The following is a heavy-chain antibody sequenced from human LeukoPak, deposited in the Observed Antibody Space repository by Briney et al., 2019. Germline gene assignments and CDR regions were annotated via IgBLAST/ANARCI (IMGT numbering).Heavy chain of an antibody. V-gene: IGHV4-59*12. CDR3: ARGPMTTVVTRGGAFDT. CDR1: GGSISSYY. D-gene: IGHD4-23*01. CDR2: IYYSGST. J-gene: IGHJ3*02. Sequence: SETLSLTCTVSGGSISSYYWSWIRQPPGKGLEWIGYIYYSGSTNYNPSLKSRVTMSVDTSKNQFSLKLTSVTAADTAVYYCARGPMTTVVTRGGAFDTWGQGTMVSVSS.